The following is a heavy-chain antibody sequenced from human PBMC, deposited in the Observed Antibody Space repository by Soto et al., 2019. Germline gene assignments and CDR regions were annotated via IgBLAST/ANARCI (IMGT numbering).Heavy chain of an antibody. CDR2: ISYDGSNK. CDR3: AKEFYAGYDPNPDGLDV. CDR1: GFTFSNYG. V-gene: IGHV3-30*18. Sequence: GGSLRLSCAASGFTFSNYGMHWVRQAPGKGLEWVAVISYDGSNKYYADSVKGRFTISRDNSKNTLYLQMNSLRPGDTALYYCAKEFYAGYDPNPDGLDVWGQGTPVTVSS. J-gene: IGHJ6*02. D-gene: IGHD3-9*01.